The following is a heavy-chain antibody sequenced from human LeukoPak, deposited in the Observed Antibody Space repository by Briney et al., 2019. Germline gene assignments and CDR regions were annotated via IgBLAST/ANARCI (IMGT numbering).Heavy chain of an antibody. CDR3: GRHPYGDSSAAFDI. V-gene: IGHV4-4*02. CDR2: VYRRGST. Sequence: PSGTLSLTCAVSGDSISSNYCWRWVRQFPGKGLEWIGEVYRRGSTSYNPSLKSRVVISIDKSKNQYSLNLNSVTAADTAMYYCGRHPYGDSSAAFDIWGQGTMVIVSS. J-gene: IGHJ3*02. D-gene: IGHD4-17*01. CDR1: GDSISSNYC.